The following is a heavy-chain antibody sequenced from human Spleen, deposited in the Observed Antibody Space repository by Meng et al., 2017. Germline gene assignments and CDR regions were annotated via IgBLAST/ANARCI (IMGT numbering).Heavy chain of an antibody. J-gene: IGHJ6*02. Sequence: SVKVSCKASWGSFSNYPLSWVRQGPGQGLQWMGGIIPMLGQTNYAQRFQGRVTITADDSTSKAYMELSSLTSADTAVYYCGRPHAPWNNHFAMDVWGQGTVVTVSS. CDR2: IIPMLGQT. V-gene: IGHV1-69*10. CDR3: GRPHAPWNNHFAMDV. D-gene: IGHD1-1*01. CDR1: WGSFSNYP.